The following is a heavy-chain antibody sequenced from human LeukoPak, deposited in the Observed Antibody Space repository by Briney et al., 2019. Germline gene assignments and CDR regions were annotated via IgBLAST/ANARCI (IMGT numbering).Heavy chain of an antibody. J-gene: IGHJ4*02. CDR3: ARPYYYGSGSYLDYFDY. V-gene: IGHV3-33*01. Sequence: GGSLRLSCAASGFTFSSYGMHWVRQAPGKGLEWVAVIWYDGSNKYYADSVKGRFTISRDNSKSTLYLQMNSLRAEDTAVYYCARPYYYGSGSYLDYFDYWGQGTLVTVSS. CDR2: IWYDGSNK. D-gene: IGHD3-10*01. CDR1: GFTFSSYG.